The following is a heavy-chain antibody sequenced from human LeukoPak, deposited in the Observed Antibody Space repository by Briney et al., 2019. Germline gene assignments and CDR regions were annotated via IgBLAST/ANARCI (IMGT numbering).Heavy chain of an antibody. J-gene: IGHJ3*02. CDR1: GGSFSGYY. Sequence: SETLSLTCAVYGGSFSGYYWSWICQPPGKRLEWIGEINQSGGANYNPSLGSRVSILVDTSKNQFSLKLSSMTAADTAVYFCATIQRDHAFDIWGQGTMVTVSS. V-gene: IGHV4-34*01. D-gene: IGHD6-25*01. CDR3: ATIQRDHAFDI. CDR2: INQSGGA.